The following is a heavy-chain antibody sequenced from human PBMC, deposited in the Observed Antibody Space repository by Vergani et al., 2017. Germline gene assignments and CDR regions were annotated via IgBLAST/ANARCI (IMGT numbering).Heavy chain of an antibody. CDR3: ARGGVVGSTGRTFEF. V-gene: IGHV3-7*01. J-gene: IGHJ3*01. D-gene: IGHD1-26*01. CDR2: IKQDGSER. CDR1: GFLFREYW. Sequence: EVQLVESGGGLAQPGGSLGLSCAASGFLFREYWMNWVRQAPGKGLEWVANIKQDGSERFYVDSVKGRFTISRDNANNSLYLQMNSLRAEDTAVYYCARGGVVGSTGRTFEFWGQGTTVTVSS.